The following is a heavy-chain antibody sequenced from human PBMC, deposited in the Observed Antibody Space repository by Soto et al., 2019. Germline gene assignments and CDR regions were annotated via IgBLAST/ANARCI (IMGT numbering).Heavy chain of an antibody. CDR1: GRTFLISA. CDR3: ARGKEWEQPSNHYYFDY. D-gene: IGHD1-26*01. CDR2: IIPILGTI. Sequence: QVQWVQSGAEVKTPGSSVRVSCKPAGRTFLISAIAWVRPAPGHGLEWMGGIIPILGTIHIAQNFQGRVNFTADRSTSTDYMDLSSLRSEDTATYFCARGKEWEQPSNHYYFDYWGQGSQVIVSS. J-gene: IGHJ4*02. V-gene: IGHV1-69*06.